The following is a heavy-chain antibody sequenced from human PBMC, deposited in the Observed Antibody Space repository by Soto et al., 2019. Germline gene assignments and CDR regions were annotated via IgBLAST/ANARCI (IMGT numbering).Heavy chain of an antibody. V-gene: IGHV1-2*04. D-gene: IGHD4-17*01. Sequence: GASVKVSCKASGYTFTGYYMHWVRQAPGQGLEWMGWINPNSGGTNYAQKFQGWVTMTRDTSISTAYMELSRLRSDDTAVYYCAGDYGGNSGGLDYWGQGTLVTVSS. CDR2: INPNSGGT. CDR3: AGDYGGNSGGLDY. J-gene: IGHJ4*02. CDR1: GYTFTGYY.